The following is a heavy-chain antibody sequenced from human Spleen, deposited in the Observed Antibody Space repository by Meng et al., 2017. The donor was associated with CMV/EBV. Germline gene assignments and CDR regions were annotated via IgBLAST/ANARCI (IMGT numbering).Heavy chain of an antibody. V-gene: IGHV3-73*01. D-gene: IGHD4-11*01. CDR1: GFTFSGSA. CDR2: IRSKANSYAT. J-gene: IGHJ6*02. CDR3: TRRGTTVFNYGMDV. Sequence: GESLKISCAASGFTFSGSAMHWVRQASGKGLEWVGRIRSKANSYATAYAASVKGRFTISRDDSKNTAYLQMNSLQTEDTAVYYCTRRGTTVFNYGMDVWGQGTTVTVSS.